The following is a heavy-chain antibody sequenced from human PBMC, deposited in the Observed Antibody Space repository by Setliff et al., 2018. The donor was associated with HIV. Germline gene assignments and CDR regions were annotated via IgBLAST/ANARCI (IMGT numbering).Heavy chain of an antibody. J-gene: IGHJ3*02. CDR1: VGTFSSYA. CDR2: IIPILGIA. Sequence: SVKVSCKASVGTFSSYAISWVRQAPGQGLEWMGGIIPILGIANYAQKFQGRVTITADESTSTAYMELSSLRSEETAVYYFVTREGSGSEPFEIWGPGTMVTVSS. D-gene: IGHD1-26*01. V-gene: IGHV1-69*10. CDR3: VTREGSGSEPFEI.